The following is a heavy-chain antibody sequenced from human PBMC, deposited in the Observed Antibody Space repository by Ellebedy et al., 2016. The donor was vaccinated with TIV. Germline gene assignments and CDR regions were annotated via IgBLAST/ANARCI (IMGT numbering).Heavy chain of an antibody. J-gene: IGHJ4*02. V-gene: IGHV1-18*01. D-gene: IGHD2-15*01. CDR3: ARGWCSGGSCYIPDY. CDR1: GYTFTSYG. Sequence: ASVKVSCXASGYTFTSYGISWVRQAPGQGLEWMGWISAYNGNTNYAQKLQGRVTMTTDTSTSTAYMELRSLRSDDTAVYYCARGWCSGGSCYIPDYWGQGTLVTVSS. CDR2: ISAYNGNT.